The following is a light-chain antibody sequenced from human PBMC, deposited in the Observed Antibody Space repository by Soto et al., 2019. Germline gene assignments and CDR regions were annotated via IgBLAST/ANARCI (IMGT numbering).Light chain of an antibody. Sequence: EIVLTQSPGTLSLSPGEIATLSCRASQSVTSNYLAWYQQKPGQAPRLLIFGASSRATGIPDRFSGSGSGTDFTLTISRLEPEDFAVYYCQRYGRSPPIAFGQGTRLEIK. V-gene: IGKV3-20*01. CDR3: QRYGRSPPIA. J-gene: IGKJ5*01. CDR1: QSVTSNY. CDR2: GAS.